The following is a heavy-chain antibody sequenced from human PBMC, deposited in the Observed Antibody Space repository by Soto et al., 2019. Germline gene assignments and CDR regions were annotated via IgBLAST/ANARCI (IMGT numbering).Heavy chain of an antibody. D-gene: IGHD2-2*01. V-gene: IGHV3-23*01. CDR1: GFTFISYS. CDR3: AKDTTSSTSCYWQTTCSYSYYGMAV. Sequence: GSLILSCAASGFTFISYSMSCVRQAPGQVLQWVSAISCIGGSTYYADSVKGLFTISRDNSQNTLYLQMNSLRAEDTAVYYCAKDTTSSTSCYWQTTCSYSYYGMAVWGQGRPVPVSS. J-gene: IGHJ6*01. CDR2: ISCIGGST.